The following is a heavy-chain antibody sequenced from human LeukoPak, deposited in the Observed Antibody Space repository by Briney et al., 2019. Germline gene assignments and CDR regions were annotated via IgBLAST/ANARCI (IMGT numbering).Heavy chain of an antibody. Sequence: ASVKVSCKASGYTFTSYDINWVRQPTGQGLEWMGWISAYNGNTNYAQKLQGRVTMTTDTSTSTAYMELRSLRSDDTAVYYCARVRSMVSYYFDYWGQGTLVTVSS. D-gene: IGHD3-10*01. CDR3: ARVRSMVSYYFDY. CDR1: GYTFTSYD. CDR2: ISAYNGNT. V-gene: IGHV1-18*01. J-gene: IGHJ4*02.